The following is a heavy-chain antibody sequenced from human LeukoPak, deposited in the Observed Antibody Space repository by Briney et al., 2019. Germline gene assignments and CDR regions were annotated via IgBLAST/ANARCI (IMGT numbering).Heavy chain of an antibody. CDR1: GFTFSSYS. J-gene: IGHJ4*02. Sequence: GGSLRLSCAASGFTFSSYSMNWVRQAPGKGLEWVSSISSSSSYIYYADSVKGRFTISRDNAKNPLYLQMNSLRAEDTAVYYCARERITYYYGSGSSSPFDYWGQGTLVTVSS. D-gene: IGHD3-10*01. CDR3: ARERITYYYGSGSSSPFDY. CDR2: ISSSSSYI. V-gene: IGHV3-21*01.